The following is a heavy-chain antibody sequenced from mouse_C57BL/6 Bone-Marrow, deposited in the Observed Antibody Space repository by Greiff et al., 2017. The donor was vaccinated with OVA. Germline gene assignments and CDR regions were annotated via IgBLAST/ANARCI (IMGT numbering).Heavy chain of an antibody. CDR1: GYAFTNYL. J-gene: IGHJ4*01. Sequence: QVQLKESGAELVRPGTSVKVSCKASGYAFTNYLIEWVKQRPGQGLEWIGVINPGSGGTNYNEKFKGKATLTADKSSSTAYMQLSSLTSEDSAVYFCARRGYSNYLYAMDYWGQGTSVTVSS. V-gene: IGHV1-54*01. D-gene: IGHD2-5*01. CDR2: INPGSGGT. CDR3: ARRGYSNYLYAMDY.